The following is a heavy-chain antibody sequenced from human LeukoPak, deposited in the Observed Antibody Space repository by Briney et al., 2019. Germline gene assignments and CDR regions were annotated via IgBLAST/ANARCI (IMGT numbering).Heavy chain of an antibody. D-gene: IGHD6-13*01. CDR3: ARVYSSSWYMDY. Sequence: GGSLRLSCAVSGIIFSNYGMRWVRQAPGKGLEWVSRIGGSGGSTYYADSVKGRFTISRDNSRYTLCLHMNSLRAEDTAVYYCARVYSSSWYMDYWGQGTLVTVSS. V-gene: IGHV3-23*01. CDR2: IGGSGGST. J-gene: IGHJ4*02. CDR1: GIIFSNYG.